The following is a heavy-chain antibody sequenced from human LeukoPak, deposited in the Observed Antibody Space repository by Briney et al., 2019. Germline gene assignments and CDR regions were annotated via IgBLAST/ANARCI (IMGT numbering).Heavy chain of an antibody. V-gene: IGHV3-33*06. D-gene: IGHD6-19*01. CDR3: ANPDSSGWYFPFDY. J-gene: IGHJ4*02. Sequence: GRSLRLSCAASGFTFSSYGMHWVRQAPGKGLEWVAVIWYDGSNKYYADSVKGRFTISRDNSKNTLYLQMNSLRAEDTAVYYCANPDSSGWYFPFDYWGQGTLVTVSS. CDR1: GFTFSSYG. CDR2: IWYDGSNK.